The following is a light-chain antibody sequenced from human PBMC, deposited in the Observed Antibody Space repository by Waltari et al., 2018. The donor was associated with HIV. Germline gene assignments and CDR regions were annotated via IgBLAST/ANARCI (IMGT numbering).Light chain of an antibody. CDR2: GAS. V-gene: IGKV3-20*01. CDR3: HHYGSSPYT. CDR1: QTVSSSY. Sequence: EIVLTQSPGTLSLSPGERATLSCRASQTVSSSYLAWYQQKPGQAPRLPIYGASNRATGISDRFSGSGSGTDFTLTISRLEPEDFAVYYCHHYGSSPYTFGPGTKLEIK. J-gene: IGKJ2*01.